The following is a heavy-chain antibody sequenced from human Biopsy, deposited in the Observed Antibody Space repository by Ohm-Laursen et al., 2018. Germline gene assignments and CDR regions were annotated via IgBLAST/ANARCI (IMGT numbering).Heavy chain of an antibody. CDR2: ISETSSHI. D-gene: IGHD6-19*01. J-gene: IGHJ5*01. CDR1: GFSVSSYD. CDR3: AREQPALSGGGSWFDS. V-gene: IGHV3-21*01. Sequence: GSLRLSCAASGFSVSSYDMNWVRQAPGKGLERISYISETSSHIYDADSVRGRFTVARDIAKNSLHLQLNSLRADDSAVYFCAREQPALSGGGSWFDSWGQGTLVIVSS.